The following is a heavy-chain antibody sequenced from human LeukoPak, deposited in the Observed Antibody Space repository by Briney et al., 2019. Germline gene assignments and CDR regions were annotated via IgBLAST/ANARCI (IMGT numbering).Heavy chain of an antibody. CDR1: GGSISSFF. D-gene: IGHD6-13*01. CDR2: IYYTGTT. J-gene: IGHJ5*02. V-gene: IGHV4-59*08. Sequence: KPSETLSLTCTVSGGSISSFFWSWIRQPPGRGLEWIGYIYYTGTTNYNPSLKSRVSMSIDTSKSQFSLNLSSVTAADTAVYYCARHFSSSRGWFDPWGQGSLVTVSS. CDR3: ARHFSSSRGWFDP.